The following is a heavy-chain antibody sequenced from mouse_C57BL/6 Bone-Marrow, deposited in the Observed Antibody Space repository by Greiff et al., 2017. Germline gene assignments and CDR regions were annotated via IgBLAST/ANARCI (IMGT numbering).Heavy chain of an antibody. Sequence: QVQLQQPGAELVRPGTSVKLSFKASGYTFTSYWMPWVKQRPGQGLEWIGVIDPSDSYTNYNQKFKGKATLTVDTSSSTAYMQLSSLTSEDSAVYYCARNDYYFDYWGQGTTLTVSS. CDR2: IDPSDSYT. J-gene: IGHJ2*01. CDR1: GYTFTSYW. CDR3: ARNDYYFDY. V-gene: IGHV1-59*01. D-gene: IGHD2-4*01.